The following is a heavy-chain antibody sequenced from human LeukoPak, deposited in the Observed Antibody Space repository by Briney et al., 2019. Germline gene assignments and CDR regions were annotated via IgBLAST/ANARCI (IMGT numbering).Heavy chain of an antibody. J-gene: IGHJ4*02. D-gene: IGHD1-26*01. CDR3: ARGEKPYDY. Sequence: GASVKVSCKTSGYTFTYYVISWVRQAPGQGLEWMGWINAYNGNTNDAQKFQGRVTMTTDTSTSTAHMELRSLRSDDTAVYYCARGEKPYDYWGQGTLVSVSS. CDR1: GYTFTYYV. CDR2: INAYNGNT. V-gene: IGHV1-18*01.